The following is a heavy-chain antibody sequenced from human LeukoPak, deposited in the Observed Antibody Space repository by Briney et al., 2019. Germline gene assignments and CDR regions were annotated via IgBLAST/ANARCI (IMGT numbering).Heavy chain of an antibody. V-gene: IGHV1-8*02. CDR1: GYTFTSYY. D-gene: IGHD1-1*01. CDR2: MNPNSGNT. Sequence: AASVKVSCKASGYTFTSYYMHWVRQATGQGLEWMGWMNPNSGNTGYAQKFQGRVTMTRNTSISTAYMELSSLRSEDTAVYYCATPPGSTTGTNYWGQGTLVTVSS. J-gene: IGHJ4*02. CDR3: ATPPGSTTGTNY.